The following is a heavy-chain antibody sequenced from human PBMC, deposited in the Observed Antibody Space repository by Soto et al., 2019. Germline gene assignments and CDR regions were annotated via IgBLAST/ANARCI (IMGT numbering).Heavy chain of an antibody. CDR2: IIPIFGTA. CDR3: ARDQGSAMVPNDAFDI. V-gene: IGHV1-69*01. D-gene: IGHD5-18*01. CDR1: GGTFSSYA. J-gene: IGHJ3*02. Sequence: QVQLVQSGAEVKKPGSSVKVSCKASGGTFSSYAISWVRQAPGQGLEWMGGIIPIFGTANYAQKFQGRVTITGDESTSTAYMELRRLRSEDNAVYDCARDQGSAMVPNDAFDIWGQGTMVTVSS.